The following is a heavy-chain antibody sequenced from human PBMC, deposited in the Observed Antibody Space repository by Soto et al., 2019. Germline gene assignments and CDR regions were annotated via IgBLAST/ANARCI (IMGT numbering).Heavy chain of an antibody. D-gene: IGHD6-6*01. CDR2: IIPIFGTA. V-gene: IGHV1-69*13. CDR1: GGTFSSYA. CDR3: ARFDSSSGVGWFDP. Sequence: GASVKVSCKASGGTFSSYAISWVRQAPGQGLEWMGGIIPIFGTANYAQKFQGRVTITADESTSTAYMELSSLRSEDTAVYYCARFDSSSGVGWFDPWGQGILVTVSS. J-gene: IGHJ5*02.